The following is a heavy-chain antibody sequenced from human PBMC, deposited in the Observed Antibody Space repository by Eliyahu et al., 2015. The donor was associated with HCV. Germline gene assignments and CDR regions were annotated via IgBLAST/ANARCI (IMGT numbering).Heavy chain of an antibody. D-gene: IGHD5-18*01. CDR3: ARTSPYPRGGSYGYEFDY. CDR2: IDWDDDK. V-gene: IGHV2-70*15. CDR1: GFXLSTSGMC. Sequence: QVTLRESGPALVKPTQTLTLTCTFSGFXLSTSGMCVSWIRQPPGKALEWLARIDWDDDKYYSTSLKTRLTISKDTSKNQVVLTMTNMDPVDTATYYCARTSPYPRGGSYGYEFDYWGQGTLVTVSS. J-gene: IGHJ4*02.